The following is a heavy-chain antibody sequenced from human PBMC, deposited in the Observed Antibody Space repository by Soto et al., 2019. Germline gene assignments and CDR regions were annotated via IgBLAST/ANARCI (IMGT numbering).Heavy chain of an antibody. CDR3: AKSSGIAVAGTWFDP. CDR1: GFTFSSYA. J-gene: IGHJ5*02. D-gene: IGHD6-19*01. CDR2: ISGSGGST. V-gene: IGHV3-23*01. Sequence: EVQLLESGGGLVQPGGSLRLSCAASGFTFSSYAMSWVRQAPGKGLEWVSAISGSGGSTYYAASVKGRFTISRDNSKNTLYLQMNSLRAEDTAVYYCAKSSGIAVAGTWFDPWGQGTLVTVSS.